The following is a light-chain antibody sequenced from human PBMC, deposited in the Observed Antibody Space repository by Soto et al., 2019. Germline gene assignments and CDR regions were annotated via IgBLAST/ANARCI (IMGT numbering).Light chain of an antibody. CDR3: CSFTGSYTFVV. J-gene: IGLJ2*01. CDR1: SSDVGDYHY. V-gene: IGLV2-11*01. CDR2: DVN. Sequence: QSVLTQPRSVSGSPGQSVTVSCTGTSSDVGDYHYVSWYQQHPGKAPKLMIYDVNKRPSGVPDRFSGSKSSNTASLTISGLQAEDEADYYCCSFTGSYTFVVFGGGTKLTVL.